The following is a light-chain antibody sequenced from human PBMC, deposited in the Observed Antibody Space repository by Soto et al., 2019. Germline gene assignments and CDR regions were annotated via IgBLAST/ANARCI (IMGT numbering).Light chain of an antibody. CDR2: AAS. CDR3: QQSYSTPRT. V-gene: IGKV1-39*01. J-gene: IGKJ3*01. CDR1: QSIDNY. Sequence: DIQMTQSPSSLSASIGDRANITCRASQSIDNYENWYQQKPGKAPKVLIYAASSLQSGVPSGFSGTGSGTDCPLTISSLQPEDFATYSGQQSYSTPRTFGPGTKVDLK.